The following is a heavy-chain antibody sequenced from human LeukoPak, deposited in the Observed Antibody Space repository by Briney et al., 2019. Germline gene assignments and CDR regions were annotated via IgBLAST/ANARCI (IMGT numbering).Heavy chain of an antibody. V-gene: IGHV3-23*01. CDR1: AFTLSSYE. CDR2: IDYSGGSS. J-gene: IGHJ4*02. Sequence: GGSLRLSCTVSAFTLSSYEMSWIRQAPGRGLEWVSSIDYSGGSSYYADSVKGRFTISRDDSKNTLYLQLNSLRVEDTAVYYCATTYRVLQTLLNWGQGTLVTVSS. D-gene: IGHD3-10*01. CDR3: ATTYRVLQTLLN.